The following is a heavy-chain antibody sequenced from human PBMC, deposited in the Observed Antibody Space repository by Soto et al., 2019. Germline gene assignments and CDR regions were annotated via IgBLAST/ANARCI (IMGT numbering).Heavy chain of an antibody. J-gene: IGHJ4*02. CDR1: GYTFTSCG. D-gene: IGHD6-19*01. CDR3: ARDRSGWYDF. CDR2: ISPHNGNA. Sequence: ASVKVSCKASGYTFTSCGISWVRQAPGQGLEWMGWISPHNGNAKYAQKFQDSVTMTADTAASTVYMELRSLRSDDSAVFYCARDRSGWYDFWGQGTLVTVSS. V-gene: IGHV1-18*01.